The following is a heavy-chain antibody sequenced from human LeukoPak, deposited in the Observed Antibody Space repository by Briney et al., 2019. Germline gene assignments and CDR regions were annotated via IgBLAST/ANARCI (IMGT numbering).Heavy chain of an antibody. J-gene: IGHJ3*02. Sequence: SETLSLTCTVSGGSISSYYWSWIRQPPGKGLEWIGYIYYSGSTNYNPSLKSRVTISVDTAKNQFSLMLSSVTAADTAVYYCAREYYYDSSGYYLAFDIWGQGTMVTVSS. CDR3: AREYYYDSSGYYLAFDI. V-gene: IGHV4-59*01. CDR2: IYYSGST. D-gene: IGHD3-22*01. CDR1: GGSISSYY.